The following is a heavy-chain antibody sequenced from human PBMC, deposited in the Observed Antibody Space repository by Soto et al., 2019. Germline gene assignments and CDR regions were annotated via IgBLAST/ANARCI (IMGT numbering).Heavy chain of an antibody. J-gene: IGHJ5*02. V-gene: IGHV4-39*01. CDR1: GGSISSSSYY. D-gene: IGHD3-16*01. CDR2: IYYSGST. Sequence: QLQLQESGPGLVKPSETLSLTCTVSGGSISSSSYYWGWIRQPPGKGLEWIGSIYYSGSTYYNPSLKSRVTISVGTSKNQFSLKLSSVAAADTAVYYCAGVLGTGRFGWFDPWGQGTLVTVSS. CDR3: AGVLGTGRFGWFDP.